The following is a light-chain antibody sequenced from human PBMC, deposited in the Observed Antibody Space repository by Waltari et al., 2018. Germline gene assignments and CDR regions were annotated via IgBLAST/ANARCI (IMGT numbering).Light chain of an antibody. Sequence: SCRTSQSAPRALAWYQQKTGQAPRLLIYGASNRATGSPDRFSGSGSGTDFSLTISSLEPEDFAVYYCQHYLRLPVTFGQGTKVEVK. J-gene: IGKJ1*01. CDR2: GAS. CDR1: QSAPRA. CDR3: QHYLRLPVT. V-gene: IGKV3-20*01.